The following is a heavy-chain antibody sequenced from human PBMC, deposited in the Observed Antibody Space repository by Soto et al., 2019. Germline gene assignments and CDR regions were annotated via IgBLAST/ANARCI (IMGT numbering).Heavy chain of an antibody. J-gene: IGHJ6*02. V-gene: IGHV3-23*01. CDR1: GFTFSSYA. CDR3: AKAVVYDFWSGYSHMDV. Sequence: GGSLRLSCAASGFTFSSYAMSWVRQAPGKGLEWVSAISGSGGSTYYADSVKGRFTISRDNSKNTLYLQMNSLRAEDTAVYYCAKAVVYDFWSGYSHMDVWGQGTTVTVSS. CDR2: ISGSGGST. D-gene: IGHD3-3*01.